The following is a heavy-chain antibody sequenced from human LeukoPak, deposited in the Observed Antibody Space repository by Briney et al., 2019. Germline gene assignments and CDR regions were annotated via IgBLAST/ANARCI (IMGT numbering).Heavy chain of an antibody. D-gene: IGHD2-2*01. CDR3: ARAGRTRWPIQWFEP. CDR1: GGTVSSYA. V-gene: IGHV1-69*05. Sequence: GSSVKVACKASGGTVSSYAISWVRQAPGQGLEWMGGIIPIFGTANYAQKFQGRVTITTDESTSTAYRELSSLRSEDTAVYYCARAGRTRWPIQWFEPWGQGTLVSVSS. CDR2: IIPIFGTA. J-gene: IGHJ5*02.